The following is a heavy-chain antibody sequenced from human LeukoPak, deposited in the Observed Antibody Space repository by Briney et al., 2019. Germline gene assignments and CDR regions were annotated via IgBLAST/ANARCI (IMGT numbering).Heavy chain of an antibody. D-gene: IGHD6-19*01. Sequence: HTGGSLRLSCTASGFTFNNFAMSWVRQAPGKGLEWVSAISGNSDNTYYADSVKGRFTISRDNANNSLYLQMNSLRDEDTAVYYCARDPGTVADPYFDYWGQGSLVTVSS. CDR1: GFTFNNFA. CDR2: ISGNSDNT. CDR3: ARDPGTVADPYFDY. V-gene: IGHV3-23*01. J-gene: IGHJ4*02.